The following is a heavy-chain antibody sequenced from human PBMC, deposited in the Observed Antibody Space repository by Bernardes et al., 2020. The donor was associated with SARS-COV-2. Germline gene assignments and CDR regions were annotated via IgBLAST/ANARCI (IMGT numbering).Heavy chain of an antibody. CDR3: ARESIVWSNAFDY. CDR1: GFTVSSNY. Sequence: GSLRLSCAASGFTVSSNYMSWVRQAPGKGLEWVSVIYSGGTTYYADSVEGRFTISRDNSKNTVYLQMNSLRAEDTAVYYCARESIVWSNAFDYWGQGTLVTVSS. D-gene: IGHD3-22*01. J-gene: IGHJ4*02. CDR2: IYSGGTT. V-gene: IGHV3-66*02.